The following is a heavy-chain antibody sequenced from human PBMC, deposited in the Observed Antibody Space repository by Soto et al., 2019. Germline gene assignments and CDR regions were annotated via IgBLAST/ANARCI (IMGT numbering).Heavy chain of an antibody. D-gene: IGHD3-22*01. CDR3: AYSPSYYSDSRRQKAGAFDI. Sequence: SGPTLVNPTQTLTLTCTFSGFSLTTGGMGVAWIRQPPGKALEWLALIYWDDDKRYSPSLKSRLTITKDTSKNQVVLTVTNMEAVEKATYYCAYSPSYYSDSRRQKAGAFDIWGQGTLVTVSS. CDR2: IYWDDDK. V-gene: IGHV2-5*02. J-gene: IGHJ3*02. CDR1: GFSLTTGGMG.